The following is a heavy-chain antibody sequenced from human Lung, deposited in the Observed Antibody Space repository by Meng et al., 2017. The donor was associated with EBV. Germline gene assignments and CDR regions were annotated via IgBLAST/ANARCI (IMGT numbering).Heavy chain of an antibody. CDR1: GGSISTPGYS. CDR2: IGHAGAL. J-gene: IGHJ5*02. CDR3: VRSSGWVKTGFNP. V-gene: IGHV4-39*01. Sequence: QAQVQECGPGPVEPSEALLLTCSVSGGSISTPGYSRGWIRQPPGKGLEWIGSIGHAGALYYTPSLKSRVTVSIDTSANQFFLTLTSVTAADTAIYYCVRSSGWVKTGFNPWGQGTLVTVSS. D-gene: IGHD6-19*01.